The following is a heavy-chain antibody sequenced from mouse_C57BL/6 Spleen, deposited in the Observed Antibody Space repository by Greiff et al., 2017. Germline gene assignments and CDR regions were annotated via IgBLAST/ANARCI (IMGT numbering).Heavy chain of an antibody. CDR3: AKNYYGSNYAMDY. J-gene: IGHJ4*01. CDR1: GYTFTSYW. V-gene: IGHV1-64*01. D-gene: IGHD1-1*01. Sequence: QVQLPQPGAELVKPGASVKLSCKASGYTFTSYWMHWVKQRPGQGLEWIGMIHPNSGSTNYNEKLKSKDTLTVDKTSSTTYMQLSSLTSENSAVYYCAKNYYGSNYAMDYWGQGTSVTVSS. CDR2: IHPNSGST.